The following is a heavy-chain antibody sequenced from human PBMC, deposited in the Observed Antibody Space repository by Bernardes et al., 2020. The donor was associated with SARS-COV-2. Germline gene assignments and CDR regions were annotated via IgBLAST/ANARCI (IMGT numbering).Heavy chain of an antibody. CDR2: ISSSGSYK. CDR1: GFTFNTYS. Sequence: VGSLSLSCAASGFTFNTYSLNWVRQAPGKGLEWVSSISSSGSYKYYADSVKGRFTISRDSAKNSLYLEMNSLRAEDTAVYYCARGPYCPGGICTFYGMDVWGQGTTVTVSS. CDR3: ARGPYCPGGICTFYGMDV. V-gene: IGHV3-21*06. J-gene: IGHJ6*02. D-gene: IGHD2-8*02.